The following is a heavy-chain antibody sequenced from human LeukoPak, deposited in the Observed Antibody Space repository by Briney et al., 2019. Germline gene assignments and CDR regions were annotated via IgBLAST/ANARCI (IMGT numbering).Heavy chain of an antibody. J-gene: IGHJ4*02. CDR1: GFTFSSYA. Sequence: GGSLRLSCAASGFTFSSYAMSWVRQAPGKGLEWVSGISGSASSTNYADSVEGRFTISRDNSKNEVYLQMNSLRSEDTAVYYCAKDQGRGYGSGSFSSDYWGQGTLVTVSS. V-gene: IGHV3-23*01. CDR2: ISGSASST. CDR3: AKDQGRGYGSGSFSSDY. D-gene: IGHD3-10*01.